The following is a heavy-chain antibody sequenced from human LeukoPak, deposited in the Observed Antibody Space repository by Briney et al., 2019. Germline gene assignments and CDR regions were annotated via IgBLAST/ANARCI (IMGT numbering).Heavy chain of an antibody. Sequence: GGSLRLSCAASGFTFSSYWMHWVRQAPGEGLVWVSRINSDGSTISYADSVKGRFTISRDNAKNTLYLQMNSLRAEDTAVYYCARDPFGGSQNWGQGTLVTVSS. CDR1: GFTFSSYW. CDR2: INSDGSTI. D-gene: IGHD1-26*01. J-gene: IGHJ4*02. CDR3: ARDPFGGSQN. V-gene: IGHV3-74*01.